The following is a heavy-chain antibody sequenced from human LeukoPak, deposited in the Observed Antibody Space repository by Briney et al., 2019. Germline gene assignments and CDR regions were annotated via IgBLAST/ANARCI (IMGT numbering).Heavy chain of an antibody. Sequence: ASVKVSCKASGYTFTSYGISWVRQAPGQGLEWMGWISAYNGNTNYAQKLQGRVTMTTDTSTSTAYMELRSLRSDDTAVYYCARDGNRDYDILSDLYYYYYGMDVWGQGTTVTVSS. CDR2: ISAYNGNT. V-gene: IGHV1-18*01. D-gene: IGHD3-9*01. CDR3: ARDGNRDYDILSDLYYYYYGMDV. CDR1: GYTFTSYG. J-gene: IGHJ6*02.